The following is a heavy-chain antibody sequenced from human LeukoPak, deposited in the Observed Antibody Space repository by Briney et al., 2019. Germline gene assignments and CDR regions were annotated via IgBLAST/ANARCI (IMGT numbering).Heavy chain of an antibody. CDR2: INHSGST. CDR1: GGSFSGYY. Sequence: SETLSLTCAVYGGSFSGYYWSWIRQPPGKGLEWIGEINHSGSTNYNPSLKSRVTISVDTSKNQFSLKLSSVTAADTAVYYCALNRYSSGYYYFDYWGQGTLVTVSS. D-gene: IGHD6-19*01. J-gene: IGHJ4*02. V-gene: IGHV4-34*01. CDR3: ALNRYSSGYYYFDY.